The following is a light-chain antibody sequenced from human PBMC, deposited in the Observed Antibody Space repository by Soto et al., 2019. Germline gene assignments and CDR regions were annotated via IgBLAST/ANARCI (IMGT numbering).Light chain of an antibody. CDR2: GAS. CDR3: QQYNNWPWT. J-gene: IGKJ1*01. CDR1: QSVRGS. V-gene: IGKV3-15*01. Sequence: DIVLTQSPGTLSLSPGERATLSCRASQSVRGSYVAWYQQKPGQAPRLLIHGASTRATGISARFSGSGSGTEFTLTISSLQSEDFAVYYCQQYNNWPWTFGQGTKVDIK.